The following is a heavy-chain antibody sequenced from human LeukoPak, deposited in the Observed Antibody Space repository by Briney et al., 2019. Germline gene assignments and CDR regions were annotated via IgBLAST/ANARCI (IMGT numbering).Heavy chain of an antibody. Sequence: GESLKISCKGSGYSFTSYWIGWVRQMPGKGLEWMGIIYPGDSDTRYSPSFQGQVTISADKSISTAYLQWSSLKASDTAMYYCARLRPGVTIQGAFDIWGQGTMVTVSS. CDR3: ARLRPGVTIQGAFDI. J-gene: IGHJ3*02. D-gene: IGHD2-21*02. CDR2: IYPGDSDT. V-gene: IGHV5-51*01. CDR1: GYSFTSYW.